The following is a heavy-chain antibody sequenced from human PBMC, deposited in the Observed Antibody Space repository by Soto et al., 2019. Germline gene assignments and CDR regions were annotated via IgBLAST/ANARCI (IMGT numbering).Heavy chain of an antibody. J-gene: IGHJ4*01. CDR1: GFTFSNYV. D-gene: IGHD6-25*01. Sequence: EVQVVDSGGGSVQPGGSLRLSCVASGFTFSNYVMNWARQAPTKGLEWVSSISGSGTNTYYADSVKGRFIISRDNYKHTLFLQMDSLRAEDTAVYFCAKAANKSPYFDYLGHGTLVSVSS. CDR2: ISGSGTNT. CDR3: AKAANKSPYFDY. V-gene: IGHV3-23*04.